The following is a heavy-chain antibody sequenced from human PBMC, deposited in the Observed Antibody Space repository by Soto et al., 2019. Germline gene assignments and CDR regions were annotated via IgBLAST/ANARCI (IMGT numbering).Heavy chain of an antibody. Sequence: EVQLVESGGGLVQPGGSLRLSCAASGFTFSSYEMNWVRQAPGKGLEWVSYISSSGSTIYYADSVKGRFTISRDNAKTHLYLKMNSLRAEDTAVYYCARSAYDSSGYYPPNNWFDPWGQGTLVTVSS. CDR3: ARSAYDSSGYYPPNNWFDP. V-gene: IGHV3-48*03. D-gene: IGHD3-22*01. CDR2: ISSSGSTI. J-gene: IGHJ5*02. CDR1: GFTFSSYE.